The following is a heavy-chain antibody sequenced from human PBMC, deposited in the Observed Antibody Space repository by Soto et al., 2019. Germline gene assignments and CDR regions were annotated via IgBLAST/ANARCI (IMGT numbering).Heavy chain of an antibody. D-gene: IGHD1-26*01. V-gene: IGHV4-34*01. CDR2: INHSGST. Sequence: PSETLSLTCAVYGGSFSGYYWSWIRQPPGKGLEWIGEINHSGSTNYNPSLKSRVTISVDTSKNQFSLKLSSVTAADTAVYYGARASYSFGMDVWGQGTTVTVSS. CDR3: ARASYSFGMDV. J-gene: IGHJ6*02. CDR1: GGSFSGYY.